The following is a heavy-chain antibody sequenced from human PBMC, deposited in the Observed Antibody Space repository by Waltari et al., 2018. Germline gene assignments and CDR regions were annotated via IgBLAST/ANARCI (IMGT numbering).Heavy chain of an antibody. V-gene: IGHV3-74*01. J-gene: IGHJ2*01. Sequence: EVQLVESGGGLVQPGGSLRLSCAASGFTYSMYWMPWGSQAPGKGLVWVSRSNSDGSSTSYADSVKGRFTISKDNAKNTVYLQMNSLRAEDTAIYYCARGARRTTVTTGWWYFDLWGRGTLVTVSS. CDR3: ARGARRTTVTTGWWYFDL. CDR1: GFTYSMYW. CDR2: SNSDGSST. D-gene: IGHD4-17*01.